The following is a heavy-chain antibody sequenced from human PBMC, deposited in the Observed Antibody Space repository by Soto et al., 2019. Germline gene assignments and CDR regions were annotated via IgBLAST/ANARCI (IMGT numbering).Heavy chain of an antibody. J-gene: IGHJ6*02. CDR1: GDSVSSNSAA. CDR3: ARSSLAARPQYYYCYYGMDV. Sequence: SQTLSLTCAISGDSVSSNSAAWNWIRQSPSRGLEWLGRTYYRSKWYNDYAVSVKSRITINPDTSKNQFSLQLNSVTPEDTAVYYCARSSLAARPQYYYCYYGMDVWGQGTTVTVSS. CDR2: TYYRSKWYN. D-gene: IGHD6-6*01. V-gene: IGHV6-1*01.